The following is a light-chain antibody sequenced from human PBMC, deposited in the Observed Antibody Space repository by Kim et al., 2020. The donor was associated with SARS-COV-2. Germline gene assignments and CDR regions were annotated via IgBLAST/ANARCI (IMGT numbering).Light chain of an antibody. CDR2: AAS. CDR1: QRVISRY. CDR3: QQYGSSPLT. Sequence: LSAGERVTLSCRTSQRVISRYLAWYQDKPGQAPRLLIYAASTRATGIPDRFKGGGSGTDFTLTITRLEPEDFGVYYCQQYGSSPLTFGGGTKLEIK. V-gene: IGKV3-20*01. J-gene: IGKJ4*01.